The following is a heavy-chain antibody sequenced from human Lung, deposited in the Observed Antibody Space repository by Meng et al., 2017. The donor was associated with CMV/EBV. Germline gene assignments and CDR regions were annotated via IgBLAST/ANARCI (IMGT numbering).Heavy chain of an antibody. D-gene: IGHD1-26*01. CDR3: ARSYNGKYYPPYYYYYYGMDV. J-gene: IGHJ6*02. CDR2: THYDESEK. CDR1: GFYFSDYA. V-gene: IGHV3-30*02. Sequence: GESLKISCTASGFYFSDYAMHWVRQAPGKGPEWVTFTHYDESEKYYADSVKGRFTISRDNSKKTLYLQMNSLRPEDTAVYYCARSYNGKYYPPYYYYYYGMDVWXQGTTVXVSS.